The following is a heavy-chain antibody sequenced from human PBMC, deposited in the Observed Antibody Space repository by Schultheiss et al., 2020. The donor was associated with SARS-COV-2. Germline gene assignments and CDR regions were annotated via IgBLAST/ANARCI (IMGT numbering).Heavy chain of an antibody. J-gene: IGHJ4*02. V-gene: IGHV3-7*01. CDR2: IKQDGSEK. D-gene: IGHD1-26*01. CDR3: ARVGGSYFFDY. Sequence: GGSLRLSCAASGFTFDDYAMHWVRQAPGKGLEWVANIKQDGSEKYYVDSVKGRFTISRDNAKNSLYLQMNSLRAEDTAVYYCARVGGSYFFDYWCQGTLVTVSS. CDR1: GFTFDDYA.